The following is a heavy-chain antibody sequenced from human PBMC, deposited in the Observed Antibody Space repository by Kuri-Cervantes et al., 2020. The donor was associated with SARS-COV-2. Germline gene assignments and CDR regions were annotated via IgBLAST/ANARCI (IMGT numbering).Heavy chain of an antibody. J-gene: IGHJ6*03. CDR1: GFTFSTYA. CDR3: ARGRGGYYMGGYYFYSMDV. V-gene: IGHV3-7*01. CDR2: IKQDGSEK. D-gene: IGHD3-3*01. Sequence: GESLKISCAVSGFTFSTYAVSWVRQAPGKGLEWVANIKQDGSEKYYVDSVKGRFTISRDNAKNSLYLQMNSLRAEDTAVYYCARGRGGYYMGGYYFYSMDVWGKGTTVTVSS.